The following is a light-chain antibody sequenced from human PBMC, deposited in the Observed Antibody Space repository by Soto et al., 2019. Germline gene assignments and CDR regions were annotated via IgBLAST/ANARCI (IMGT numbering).Light chain of an antibody. Sequence: DIQMTQSPSSLSASVGDRVTITCRASENIASYLNWYQQKPGKAPTLLVYAASSLESGAPPRFSGTVSGTDFTLTITSLQPDDLATYFCQQSYSTPWTFGQGTKVEL. CDR2: AAS. V-gene: IGKV1-39*01. J-gene: IGKJ1*01. CDR3: QQSYSTPWT. CDR1: ENIASY.